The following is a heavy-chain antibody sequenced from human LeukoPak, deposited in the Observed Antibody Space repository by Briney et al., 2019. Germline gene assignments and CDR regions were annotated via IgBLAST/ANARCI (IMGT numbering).Heavy chain of an antibody. CDR2: IIPILGIA. CDR3: ARNYGSGSYYLYSP. CDR1: GGTFSSYA. J-gene: IGHJ5*02. V-gene: IGHV1-69*04. Sequence: ASVKVSCTASGGTFSSYAISWVRQAPGQGLEWMGRIIPILGIANYAQKFQGRVTITADKSTSTAYMELSSLRSEDTAVYYCARNYGSGSYYLYSPWGQGTLVTVSS. D-gene: IGHD3-10*01.